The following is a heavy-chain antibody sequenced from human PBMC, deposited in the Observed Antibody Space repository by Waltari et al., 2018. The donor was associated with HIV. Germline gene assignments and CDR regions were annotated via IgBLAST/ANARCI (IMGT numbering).Heavy chain of an antibody. CDR1: GLTLNTVW. Sequence: EVLLVESGGGVVKPGGSLKLSCVAAGLTLNTVWMSWVRQVPGRGLEWIGLIKSKIDGGTVEYAAPVKGRFTVSRDESKSILYLQMNSLKTEDTGIYFCTTFLLVAGWFAAWGPGTLVTVSS. J-gene: IGHJ5*02. CDR2: IKSKIDGGTV. V-gene: IGHV3-15*05. CDR3: TTFLLVAGWFAA. D-gene: IGHD2-15*01.